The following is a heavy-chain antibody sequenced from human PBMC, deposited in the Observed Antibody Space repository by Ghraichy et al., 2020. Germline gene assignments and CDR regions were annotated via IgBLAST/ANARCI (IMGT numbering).Heavy chain of an antibody. CDR3: ARVRIWGGSWYFDL. CDR2: MGTAGDP. D-gene: IGHD7-27*01. Sequence: GGSLRLSCAASGFTFSSYDMYWVRQPTGKGLEWVSAMGTAGDPYYPDSVKGRFTISRENGKNSLHLQMNSLRAGDTAVYYCARVRIWGGSWYFDLWGRGTLVTVSS. CDR1: GFTFSSYD. J-gene: IGHJ2*01. V-gene: IGHV3-13*05.